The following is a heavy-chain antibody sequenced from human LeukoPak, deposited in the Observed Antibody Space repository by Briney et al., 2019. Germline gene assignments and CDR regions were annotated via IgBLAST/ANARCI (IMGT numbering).Heavy chain of an antibody. CDR2: ISSSGSTI. CDR1: GFTFSDYY. CDR3: ARAVSSGWYRWFDP. Sequence: GGSLTLSCAASGFTFSDYYMSWIRQAPGKGLEWVSYISSSGSTIYYADSVKGRFTISRDNAKNSLYLQMNSLRAEDTAVYYCARAVSSGWYRWFDPWGQGTLVTVSS. V-gene: IGHV3-11*01. D-gene: IGHD6-19*01. J-gene: IGHJ5*02.